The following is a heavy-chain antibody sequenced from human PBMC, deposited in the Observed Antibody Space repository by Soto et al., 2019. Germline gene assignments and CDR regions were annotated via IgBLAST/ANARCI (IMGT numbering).Heavy chain of an antibody. D-gene: IGHD3-10*01. CDR1: GFRFSDHY. CDR2: ISGGGTTT. J-gene: IGHJ4*02. CDR3: AGDPYYYGSAF. V-gene: IGHV3-11*01. Sequence: GGSLRLSCAASGFRFSDHYMTWIRQAPGKGLEWVSKISGGGTTTRYADSVKGRFTVSRDNAKNSLYLQMNSLRAEDTAVYYCAGDPYYYGSAFWGQGTLVTV.